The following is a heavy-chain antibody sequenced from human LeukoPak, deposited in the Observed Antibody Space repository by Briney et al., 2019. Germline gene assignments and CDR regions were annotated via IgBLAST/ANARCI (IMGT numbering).Heavy chain of an antibody. D-gene: IGHD3-10*01. V-gene: IGHV6-1*01. J-gene: IGHJ4*02. CDR3: ARSDMVRGDVIDY. CDR2: TYYRSKWHN. CDR1: GDSVSSDSAA. Sequence: SQTLSLTCAISGDSVSSDSAAWNWIRQSPSRGLEWLGRTYYRSKWHNDYAVSVRSRITFNPDTFKNHFSLQLNSVIPEDTAVYYCARSDMVRGDVIDYWGQGTLVTVPS.